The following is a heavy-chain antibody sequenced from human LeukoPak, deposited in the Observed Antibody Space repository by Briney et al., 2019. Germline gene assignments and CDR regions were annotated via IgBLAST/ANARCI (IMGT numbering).Heavy chain of an antibody. Sequence: GGSLRLSCAASGFTFSSYAMSWVRQAPGKGLEWVSAISGSGGSTYYADSVKGRFTISRDNSKNTLYLQMNSLRAEDTAVYYCAKVDSSGYYGPRDAFDIWGQGTMVTVSS. V-gene: IGHV3-23*01. D-gene: IGHD3-22*01. CDR2: ISGSGGST. J-gene: IGHJ3*02. CDR3: AKVDSSGYYGPRDAFDI. CDR1: GFTFSSYA.